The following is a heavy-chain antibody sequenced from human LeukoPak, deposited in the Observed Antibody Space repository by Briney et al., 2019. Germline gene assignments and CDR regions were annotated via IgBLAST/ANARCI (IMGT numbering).Heavy chain of an antibody. V-gene: IGHV4-61*01. CDR2: IYYSGST. D-gene: IGHD3-10*01. CDR3: ASAYYLGWFDP. J-gene: IGHJ5*02. Sequence: PSETLSLTCTVSGGSLSSGSYYWSWIRQPPGKGLEWIGYIYYSGSTNYNPSLKSRVTISVDTSKNQFSLKLSSVTAADTAVYYCASAYYLGWFDPWGQGTLVTVSS. CDR1: GGSLSSGSYY.